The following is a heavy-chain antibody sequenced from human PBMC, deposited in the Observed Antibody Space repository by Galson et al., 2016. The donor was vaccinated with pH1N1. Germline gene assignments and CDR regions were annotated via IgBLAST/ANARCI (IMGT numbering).Heavy chain of an antibody. CDR2: IRSSGST. CDR3: VRDGSSYGDALEI. V-gene: IGHV4-61*02. CDR1: GGSINNGDYF. Sequence: TLSLTCTLSGGSINNGDYFWNWIRQSAEKGLEWIGRIRSSGSTNYNPSLENRATMSIDRSKNHFSLELTYATAADTAVYYCVRDGSSYGDALEIWGQGTLVTVSS. J-gene: IGHJ3*02. D-gene: IGHD2-2*01.